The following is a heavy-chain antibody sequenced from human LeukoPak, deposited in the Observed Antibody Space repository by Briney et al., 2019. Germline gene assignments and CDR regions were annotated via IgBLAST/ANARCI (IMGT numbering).Heavy chain of an antibody. CDR1: GFTFSSYE. Sequence: GGSLRLSCAAFGFTFSSYEMNWVRQAPGKGLEWVSYISRSGSTIYYADSVKGRFTISRDNAKNSLYLQMNSLRAEDRAVYYCARSGNWNYHYYGMDVWGQGTTVTVSS. D-gene: IGHD1-1*01. J-gene: IGHJ6*02. CDR2: ISRSGSTI. CDR3: ARSGNWNYHYYGMDV. V-gene: IGHV3-48*03.